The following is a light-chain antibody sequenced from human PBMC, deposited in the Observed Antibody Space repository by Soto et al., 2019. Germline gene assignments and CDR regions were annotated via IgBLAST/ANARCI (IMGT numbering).Light chain of an antibody. V-gene: IGKV1-39*01. J-gene: IGKJ2*01. Sequence: DIQMTQSPSSLSASVGDRVAITCRASQSLGTYLNWYQQKPGKGPKVLIYAASSLQSGVPSRFRGSGSGTDFTLTISSLQPEDFATYYCQQSYSTPRYTFGQGTKLEIK. CDR3: QQSYSTPRYT. CDR2: AAS. CDR1: QSLGTY.